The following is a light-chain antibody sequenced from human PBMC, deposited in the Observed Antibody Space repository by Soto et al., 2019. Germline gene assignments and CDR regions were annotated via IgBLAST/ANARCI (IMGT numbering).Light chain of an antibody. J-gene: IGLJ1*01. Sequence: QSALAQPASVSGSPGQSITISCTGTSSDIGSYNYISWYQQHPDKCPKVIIYGVTKRPSGVSNRFSGSKSGYTASLTISGIQAEDEADYYCCSYTTTTAYVFGTGTKVTVL. CDR1: SSDIGSYNY. V-gene: IGLV2-14*03. CDR3: CSYTTTTAYV. CDR2: GVT.